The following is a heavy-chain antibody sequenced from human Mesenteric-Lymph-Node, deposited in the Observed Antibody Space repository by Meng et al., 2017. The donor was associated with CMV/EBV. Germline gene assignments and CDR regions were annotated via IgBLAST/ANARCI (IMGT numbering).Heavy chain of an antibody. CDR1: GFTLSTYS. J-gene: IGHJ6*02. Sequence: SLKISCAATGFTLSTYSMHWVRQAPGKGLEWVSGISWDIGSIGYADSVKGRFTISRDNAKNSLYLQMNSLRAEDTALYYCAKGQWSYYYYGMGVWGQGTTVTVSS. D-gene: IGHD2-15*01. CDR3: AKGQWSYYYYGMGV. V-gene: IGHV3-9*01. CDR2: ISWDIGSI.